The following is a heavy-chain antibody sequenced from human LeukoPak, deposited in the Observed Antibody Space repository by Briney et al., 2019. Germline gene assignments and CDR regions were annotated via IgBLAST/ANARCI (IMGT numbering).Heavy chain of an antibody. V-gene: IGHV3-30*04. J-gene: IGHJ4*02. D-gene: IGHD6-19*01. Sequence: WGSLRLSCAASGFTFSSYAMHWVRQAPGKGLEVVAVILYDGSNKYYADSVKGRFTISRDNSKNTLYLQMNSLRAEDTAVYYCAREGAGIFRGLDYWGQGTLVTVSS. CDR2: ILYDGSNK. CDR1: GFTFSSYA. CDR3: AREGAGIFRGLDY.